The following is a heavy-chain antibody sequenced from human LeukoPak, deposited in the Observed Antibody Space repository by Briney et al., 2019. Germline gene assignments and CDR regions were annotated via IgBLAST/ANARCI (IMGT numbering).Heavy chain of an antibody. V-gene: IGHV3-74*01. CDR1: GFTFSNYW. CDR3: ARGDSRGYYYTSGFDP. J-gene: IGHJ5*02. D-gene: IGHD3-22*01. Sequence: GSLRLSCAAPGFTFSNYWMHWFHQAPGKGLVWVSRINSDESSTVYADSVKGRFTISRDNAKNTLHLQMNSLRAEDTAVYYCARGDSRGYYYTSGFDPWGQGTLVTVSS. CDR2: INSDESST.